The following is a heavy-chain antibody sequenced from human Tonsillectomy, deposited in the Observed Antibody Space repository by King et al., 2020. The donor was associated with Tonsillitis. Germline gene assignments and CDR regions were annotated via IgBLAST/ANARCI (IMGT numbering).Heavy chain of an antibody. Sequence: VQLVESGGGLVQPGGSLRLSCAASGFTFSNYWMSWVRQAPGKGLEWVANIKQDGSEKYYVDSVKGRFTISRDNAKNSLYLQMNSLRVDDTAVYYCARADTGMGNHYYGMDVWGQGTTVTVSS. D-gene: IGHD5-18*01. J-gene: IGHJ6*02. V-gene: IGHV3-7*03. CDR1: GFTFSNYW. CDR3: ARADTGMGNHYYGMDV. CDR2: IKQDGSEK.